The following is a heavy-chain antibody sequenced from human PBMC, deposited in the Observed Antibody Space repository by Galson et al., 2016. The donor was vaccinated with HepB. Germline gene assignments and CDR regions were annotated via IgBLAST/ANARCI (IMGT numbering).Heavy chain of an antibody. Sequence: SLRLSCAASGFTFRSHAMHWVRQAPGKGLEWLVIISHDGSKKYYADSVKGRFTISRDNSKNTLSLQMNSLRAEDTAVYYCAKGGGSSTWYVFDSWGQGSLVTVSS. D-gene: IGHD6-13*01. CDR3: AKGGGSSTWYVFDS. CDR2: ISHDGSKK. J-gene: IGHJ4*02. CDR1: GFTFRSHA. V-gene: IGHV3-30*18.